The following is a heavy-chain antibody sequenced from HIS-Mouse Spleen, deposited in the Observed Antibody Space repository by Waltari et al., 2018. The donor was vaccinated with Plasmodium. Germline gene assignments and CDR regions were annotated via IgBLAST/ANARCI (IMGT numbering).Heavy chain of an antibody. Sequence: QVQLQESGPGLVKPSETLSLTCTVSGGSISSYYWSWIRQPPGKGREWIGYIYYSGSTNYNPSLKSRVTISVDTSKNQFSLKLSSVTAADTAVYYWARRGLGIDTYWYFDLWGRGTLVTVSS. V-gene: IGHV4-59*08. J-gene: IGHJ2*01. CDR3: ARRGLGIDTYWYFDL. D-gene: IGHD7-27*01. CDR1: GGSISSYY. CDR2: IYYSGST.